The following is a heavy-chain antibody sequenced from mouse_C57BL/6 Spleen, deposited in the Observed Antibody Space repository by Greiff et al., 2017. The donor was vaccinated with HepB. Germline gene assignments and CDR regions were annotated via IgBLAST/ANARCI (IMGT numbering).Heavy chain of an antibody. CDR2: IDPSDSYT. Sequence: VQLQQPGAELVKPGASVKLSCKASGYTFTSYWMQWVKQRPGQGLEWIGEIDPSDSYTNYNQKFKGKATLTVDTSSSTAYMQLSSLTSEDSAVYYCARRGYDYDDGYAMDYWGQGTSVTVSS. CDR3: ARRGYDYDDGYAMDY. V-gene: IGHV1-50*01. CDR1: GYTFTSYW. D-gene: IGHD2-4*01. J-gene: IGHJ4*01.